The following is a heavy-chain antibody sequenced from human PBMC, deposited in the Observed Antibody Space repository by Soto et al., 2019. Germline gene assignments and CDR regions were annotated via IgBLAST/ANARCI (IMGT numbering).Heavy chain of an antibody. J-gene: IGHJ4*02. D-gene: IGHD2-2*01. CDR3: ARVNYCSSSSCYWLDY. Sequence: PSDTLSLTCTVSGGSVSTDTYYWSWIRQPPGKGLEWIGYFDSAGSTNYNPSLKSRVTISVDTSKNQFSLKLSSVTAADTAVYFCARVNYCSSSSCYWLDYWGQGTLVTVS. CDR2: FDSAGST. CDR1: GGSVSTDTYY. V-gene: IGHV4-61*01.